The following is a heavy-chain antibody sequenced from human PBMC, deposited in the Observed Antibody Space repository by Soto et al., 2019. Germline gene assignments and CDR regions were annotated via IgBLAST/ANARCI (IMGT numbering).Heavy chain of an antibody. CDR3: TRPSRPHCSGGSCYGQTDAFDI. CDR2: IRSKANSYAT. CDR1: GFTLSGSA. D-gene: IGHD2-15*01. J-gene: IGHJ3*02. V-gene: IGHV3-73*01. Sequence: GGSLRLSCAASGFTLSGSAMHWVRQASGKGLEWVGRIRSKANSYATAYAASVKGRFTISKDDSKNTAYLQMNSLKTEDTAVYYCTRPSRPHCSGGSCYGQTDAFDIWGQGTMVTVSS.